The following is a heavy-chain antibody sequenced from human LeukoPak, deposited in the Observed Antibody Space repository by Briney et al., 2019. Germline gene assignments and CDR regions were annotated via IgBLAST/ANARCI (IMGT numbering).Heavy chain of an antibody. D-gene: IGHD3-10*01. Sequence: PGGSLRLSCAASGFTFSSYEMNWVRQAPGKGLEWVSYISSSGSTIYYADSVKGRFTISRDNAKNSLYLQMNGLRAEDTAVYYCARDTRKWFGESDAFDIWGQGTMVTVSS. CDR1: GFTFSSYE. V-gene: IGHV3-48*03. CDR2: ISSSGSTI. J-gene: IGHJ3*02. CDR3: ARDTRKWFGESDAFDI.